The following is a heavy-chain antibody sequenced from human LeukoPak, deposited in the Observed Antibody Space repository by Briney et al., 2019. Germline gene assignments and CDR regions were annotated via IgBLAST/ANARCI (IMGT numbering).Heavy chain of an antibody. CDR2: IYSGGST. V-gene: IGHV3-53*01. J-gene: IGHJ4*02. D-gene: IGHD3-22*01. CDR1: GFTVSSNY. Sequence: GGSLRLSCAASGFTVSSNYMSWVRQAPGKGLEWVSVIYSGGSTYYADSVKGRFTISRDNSKNTLYLQMNGLRAEDTAVYYCAMTDQGYYYDSSGYYYRWGQGTLVTVSS. CDR3: AMTDQGYYYDSSGYYYR.